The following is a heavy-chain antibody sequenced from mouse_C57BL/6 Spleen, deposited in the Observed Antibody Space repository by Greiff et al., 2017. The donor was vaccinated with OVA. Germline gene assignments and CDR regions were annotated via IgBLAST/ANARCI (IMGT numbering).Heavy chain of an antibody. CDR1: GFTFSSYA. V-gene: IGHV5S21*01. J-gene: IGHJ4*01. CDR3: TRRGNYDYDEGYAMDY. CDR2: ISSGGDYI. Sequence: EVKLVESGEGLVKPGGSLKLSCAASGFTFSSYAMSWVRQTPEKRLEWVAYISSGGDYIYYADTVKGRFTISRDNARNTLYLQMSSLKSEDTAMYYCTRRGNYDYDEGYAMDYWGQGTSVTVSS. D-gene: IGHD2-4*01.